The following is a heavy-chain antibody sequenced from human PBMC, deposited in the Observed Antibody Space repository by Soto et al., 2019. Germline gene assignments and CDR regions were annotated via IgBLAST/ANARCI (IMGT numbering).Heavy chain of an antibody. D-gene: IGHD6-19*01. J-gene: IGHJ4*02. CDR1: GYTFTSYG. CDR2: IRAYNGNT. Sequence: ASVKVSCKASGYTFTSYGISWVRQAPGQGLEWMGWIRAYNGNTNHPQKLRGRVTMTTDTSTSTVYLELRSLRSEDTAVYYCARERTVAGNDYWGQGTLVTVSS. CDR3: ARERTVAGNDY. V-gene: IGHV1-18*01.